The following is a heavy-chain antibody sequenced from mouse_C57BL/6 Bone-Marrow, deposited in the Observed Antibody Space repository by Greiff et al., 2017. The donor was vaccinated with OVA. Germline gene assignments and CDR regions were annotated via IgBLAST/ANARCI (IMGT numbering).Heavy chain of an antibody. Sequence: VKVVESGAELVKPGASVKMSCKASGYTFTTYPIEWMKQNHGKSLEWIGNFHPYNDDTKYNEKFKGKATLTVEKSSSTVYLELSRLTSDDSAVYYCATHYYYGSSYGYFDVWGTGTTVTVSS. J-gene: IGHJ1*03. CDR3: ATHYYYGSSYGYFDV. CDR2: FHPYNDDT. V-gene: IGHV1-47*01. D-gene: IGHD1-1*01. CDR1: GYTFTTYP.